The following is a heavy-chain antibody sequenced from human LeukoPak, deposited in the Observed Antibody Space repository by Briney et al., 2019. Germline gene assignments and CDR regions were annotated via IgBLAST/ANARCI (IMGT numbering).Heavy chain of an antibody. CDR2: INPNSGGT. CDR3: ARVPNWNNEAFDI. J-gene: IGHJ3*02. CDR1: GYTFTAYY. V-gene: IGHV1-2*06. Sequence: ASVKVSCKASGYTFTAYYMHWVRQAPGQGLEWMGRINPNSGGTNYAQNFQGRVTMTRDTSITTAYMELSTLRSDDTAVYYCARVPNWNNEAFDIWGQGTMVTVSS. D-gene: IGHD1/OR15-1a*01.